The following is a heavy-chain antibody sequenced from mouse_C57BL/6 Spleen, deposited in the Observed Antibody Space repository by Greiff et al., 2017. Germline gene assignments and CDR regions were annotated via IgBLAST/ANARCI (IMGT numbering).Heavy chain of an antibody. CDR3: ARRPTGTDAMDY. D-gene: IGHD4-1*02. Sequence: QVQLQQPGAELVKPGASVKLSCKASGYTFTSYWMQWVKQRPGQGLEWIGEIDPSDSYTNYNQKFKGKATLTVDTSSSTAYMQRSSLTSEDSAVYYCARRPTGTDAMDYWGQGTSVTVSS. CDR1: GYTFTSYW. CDR2: IDPSDSYT. V-gene: IGHV1-50*01. J-gene: IGHJ4*01.